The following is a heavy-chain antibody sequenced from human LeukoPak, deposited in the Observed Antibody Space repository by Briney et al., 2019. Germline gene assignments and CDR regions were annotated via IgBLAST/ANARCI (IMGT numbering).Heavy chain of an antibody. J-gene: IGHJ5*02. CDR1: GYTFTSYD. D-gene: IGHD2-8*01. V-gene: IGHV1-8*01. CDR3: ARYPYCTNGVCLNGGDWFDP. Sequence: GASVKVSCKASGYTFTSYDINWVRQATRQGLEWMGWMNPNSGNTGYAQKFQGRVTMTRNTSISTAYMELSSLRSEDTAVYYCARYPYCTNGVCLNGGDWFDPWGQGTLVTVSS. CDR2: MNPNSGNT.